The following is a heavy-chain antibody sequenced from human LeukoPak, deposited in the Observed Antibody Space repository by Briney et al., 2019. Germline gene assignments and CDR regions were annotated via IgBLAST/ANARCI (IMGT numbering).Heavy chain of an antibody. CDR3: ARTSPRYGSGTYYMYFDY. CDR2: IIPIFDTA. Sequence: SVKVSCKASGGTFSSYGISWVRQAPGQGLEWMGRIIPIFDTANYAQKFQGRVTITTDESTSTAYMEVSSLRSEDTAVYYCARTSPRYGSGTYYMYFDYWGQGTLVTVSS. V-gene: IGHV1-69*05. D-gene: IGHD3-10*01. CDR1: GGTFSSYG. J-gene: IGHJ4*02.